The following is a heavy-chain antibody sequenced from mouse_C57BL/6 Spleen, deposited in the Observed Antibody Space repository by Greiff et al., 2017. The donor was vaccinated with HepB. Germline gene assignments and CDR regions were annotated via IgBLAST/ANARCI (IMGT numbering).Heavy chain of an antibody. J-gene: IGHJ2*01. CDR3: ARSGPYFDY. CDR2: INLNNGGT. CDR1: GYTFTDYN. Sequence: EVQLQQSGPELVKSGASVKRSCKASGYTFTDYNMHGVKQSHGKSLEWIGYINLNNGGTSYKQKFKGKATLTVNKTSSTAYMELRSLTSEASAVYYFARSGPYFDYLRQGTTLTVSS. D-gene: IGHD3-1*01. V-gene: IGHV1-22*01.